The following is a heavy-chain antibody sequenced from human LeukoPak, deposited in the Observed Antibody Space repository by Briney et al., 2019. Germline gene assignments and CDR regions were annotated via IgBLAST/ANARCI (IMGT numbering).Heavy chain of an antibody. CDR1: GFSFDDYG. CDR3: ARDLYSSSWYFVSPGGY. V-gene: IGHV3-20*04. D-gene: IGHD6-13*01. CDR2: INWKGDST. J-gene: IGHJ4*02. Sequence: GGSLRLSCAASGFSFDDYGMSWVRQAPGKGLEWVSDINWKGDSTGYADSVKGRFTVSRDNAKNSLYLQMNSLRAEDTALYYCARDLYSSSWYFVSPGGYWGQGTLVTVS.